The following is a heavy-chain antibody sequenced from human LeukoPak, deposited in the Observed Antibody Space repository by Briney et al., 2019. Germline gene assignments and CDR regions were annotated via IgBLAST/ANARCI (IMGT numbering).Heavy chain of an antibody. D-gene: IGHD6-13*01. J-gene: IGHJ6*02. Sequence: ASVKVSCKASGYTFTDYYMHWVRQAPGQGLEWMGWINPNRGGTNFAQKFQGRVTMTTDTSISTAYMEVSRLRSDDTAVYYCARVRIGQQLDKYYYYAMDVWGQGTTVTVSS. CDR2: INPNRGGT. CDR3: ARVRIGQQLDKYYYYAMDV. V-gene: IGHV1-2*02. CDR1: GYTFTDYY.